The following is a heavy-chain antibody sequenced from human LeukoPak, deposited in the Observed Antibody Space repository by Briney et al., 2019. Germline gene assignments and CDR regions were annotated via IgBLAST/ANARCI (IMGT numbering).Heavy chain of an antibody. CDR3: ARDHRGGRGYSYGYGLD. V-gene: IGHV1-2*02. CDR2: INPNSGGT. J-gene: IGHJ4*02. CDR1: GYTFTSYD. Sequence: ASVKVSCKASGYTFTSYDINWVRQAPGQGLEWMGWINPNSGGTNYAQKFQGRVTMTRDTSISTAYMELSRLRSDDTAVYYCARDHRGGRGYSYGYGLDWGQGTLVTVSS. D-gene: IGHD5-18*01.